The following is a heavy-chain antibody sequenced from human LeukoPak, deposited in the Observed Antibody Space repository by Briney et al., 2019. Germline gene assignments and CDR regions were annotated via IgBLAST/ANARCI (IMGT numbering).Heavy chain of an antibody. Sequence: ASVKVSCKVSGYTFTSYAMHWVRQAPGQRLEWMGWINAGNGNTKYSQKFQGRVTITRDTSASTAYMELSSLRSEDTAVYYCARDRIAVAGTGGFDYWGQGTLVTVSS. D-gene: IGHD6-19*01. CDR1: GYTFTSYA. V-gene: IGHV1-3*01. CDR2: INAGNGNT. CDR3: ARDRIAVAGTGGFDY. J-gene: IGHJ4*02.